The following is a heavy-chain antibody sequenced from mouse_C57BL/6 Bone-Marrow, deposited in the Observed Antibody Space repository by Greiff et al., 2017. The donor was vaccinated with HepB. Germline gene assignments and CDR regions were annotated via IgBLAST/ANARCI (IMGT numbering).Heavy chain of an antibody. CDR2: INPNNGGT. J-gene: IGHJ4*01. CDR3: ARYGNYLYYAMDY. D-gene: IGHD2-1*01. V-gene: IGHV1-22*01. CDR1: GYTFTDYN. Sequence: EVQLQQSGPELVKPGASVKMSCKASGYTFTDYNMHWVKQRHGKSLEWIGYINPNNGGTSYNQKFKGKATLTVNKSSSTAYMELRSLTSEDSAVYYCARYGNYLYYAMDYWGQGTSVTVSS.